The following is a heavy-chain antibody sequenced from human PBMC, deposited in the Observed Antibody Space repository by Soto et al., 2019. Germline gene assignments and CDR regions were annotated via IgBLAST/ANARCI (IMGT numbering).Heavy chain of an antibody. V-gene: IGHV1-69*08. CDR1: GGTFSRYS. Sequence: QVQLVQSGAEVKKPGSSVKVSRKASGGTFSRYSFTWVRQAPGHGLEWMGRIIPVFGIASYAQKFQGRVTITADKSTSTAYMELSSLRSEDTAVYYCVREDRDRETGLVPAAIDGMDVWGQGTTVTVSS. CDR2: IIPVFGIA. J-gene: IGHJ6*02. CDR3: VREDRDRETGLVPAAIDGMDV. D-gene: IGHD2-2*01.